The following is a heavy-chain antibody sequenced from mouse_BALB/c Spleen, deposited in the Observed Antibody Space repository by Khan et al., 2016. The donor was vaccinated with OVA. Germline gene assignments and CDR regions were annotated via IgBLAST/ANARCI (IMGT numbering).Heavy chain of an antibody. CDR2: IWSDGNT. V-gene: IGHV2-6*02. CDR3: ASGEFYAMDY. Sequence: QVQLKESGPGLVAPSQSLSITCTVSGFSLTTYGVHWVRQPPGKGLEWLVVIWSDGNTNNTAALKSRLSISTDNSKSQVLLKMNSVQTDDTAMYYCASGEFYAMDYWGQGTSVTVSS. J-gene: IGHJ4*01. CDR1: GFSLTTYG.